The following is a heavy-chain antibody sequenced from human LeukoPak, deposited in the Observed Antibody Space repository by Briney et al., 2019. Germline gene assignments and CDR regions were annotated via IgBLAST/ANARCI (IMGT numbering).Heavy chain of an antibody. CDR3: AKFSGSRSLDY. J-gene: IGHJ4*02. CDR1: GFTFSSYG. CDR2: ISYDGSSK. V-gene: IGHV3-30*18. Sequence: GGSLSLSCAAPGFTFSSYGMHWVRQAPGKGLEWVALISYDGSSKYFADSVKGRFTISRDKSKNTLYLQMNSLRAEDTAIYYCAKFSGSRSLDYWGQGTLVTVSS. D-gene: IGHD1-26*01.